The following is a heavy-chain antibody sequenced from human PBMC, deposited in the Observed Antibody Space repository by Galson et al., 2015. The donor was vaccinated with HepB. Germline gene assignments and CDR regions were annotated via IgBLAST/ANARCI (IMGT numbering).Heavy chain of an antibody. J-gene: IGHJ4*02. CDR2: VNQDETLK. D-gene: IGHD2-2*02. Sequence: SLRLSCAASGFTFSSYWMSWVRQAPGKGLEWVANVNQDETLKYYMDSMKGRFTISRDNANKSLFLQMNSLTVEDTAVYFCARPINTWPETYDWWGQGTLVTVSS. CDR3: ARPINTWPETYDW. V-gene: IGHV3-7*03. CDR1: GFTFSSYW.